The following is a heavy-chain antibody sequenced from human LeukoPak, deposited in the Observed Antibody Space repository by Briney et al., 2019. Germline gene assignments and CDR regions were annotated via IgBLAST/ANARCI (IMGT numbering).Heavy chain of an antibody. CDR3: ARGGPGNWFDP. J-gene: IGHJ5*02. V-gene: IGHV4-34*01. CDR1: GGSFSGYY. Sequence: PSETLSLTCAVYGGSFSGYYWSWIRQPPGKGLEWIGEINHSGSTNYNPSLKSRVAISVDTSKNQFSLKLSSVTAADTAVYYCARGGPGNWFDPWGQGTLVTVSS. D-gene: IGHD3-10*01. CDR2: INHSGST.